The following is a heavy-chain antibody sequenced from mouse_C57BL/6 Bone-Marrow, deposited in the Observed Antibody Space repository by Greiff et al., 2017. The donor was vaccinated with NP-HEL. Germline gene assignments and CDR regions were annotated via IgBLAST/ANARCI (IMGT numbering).Heavy chain of an antibody. CDR3: TTYYYGSSLYWYFDV. CDR1: GFNIKDDY. J-gene: IGHJ1*03. D-gene: IGHD1-1*01. CDR2: IDPENGDT. Sequence: EVQLQQSGAELVRPGASVKLSCTASGFNIKDDYMHWVKQRPEQGLEWIGWIDPENGDTEYASKFQGKATITADTSSNTAYLQLSSLTSKDTAVYYCTTYYYGSSLYWYFDVWGTGTTVTVSS. V-gene: IGHV14-4*01.